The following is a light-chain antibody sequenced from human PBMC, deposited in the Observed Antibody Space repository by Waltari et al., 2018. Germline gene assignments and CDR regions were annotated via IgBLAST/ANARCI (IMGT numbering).Light chain of an antibody. CDR2: WAS. CDR3: QQYDGNPPYT. CDR1: QSVLSISYNKNY. Sequence: DIVLTQSPDSLAVSLGERATINCKSSQSVLSISYNKNYLAWFQQKPGQPPRLLIYWASTRESGVPDRFSGSGSGTDFTLTISSLQAEDVAVYYCQQYDGNPPYTFGQGTKLEI. J-gene: IGKJ2*01. V-gene: IGKV4-1*01.